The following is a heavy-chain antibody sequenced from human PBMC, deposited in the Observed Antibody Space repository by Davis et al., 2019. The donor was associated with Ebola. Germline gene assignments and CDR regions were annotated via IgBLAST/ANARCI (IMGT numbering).Heavy chain of an antibody. CDR2: IRSKAYGGTT. Sequence: GESLKISCAASGFTFSSYSMNWVRQAPGKGLEWVGFIRSKAYGGTTEYAASVKGRFTISRDDSKSIAYLQMNSLKTEDTAVYYCARFYGAHGFDYWGQGTLVTVSS. CDR3: ARFYGAHGFDY. V-gene: IGHV3-49*04. D-gene: IGHD4-17*01. CDR1: GFTFSSYS. J-gene: IGHJ4*02.